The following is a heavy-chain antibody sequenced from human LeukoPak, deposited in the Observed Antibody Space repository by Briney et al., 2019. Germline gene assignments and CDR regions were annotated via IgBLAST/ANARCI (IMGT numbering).Heavy chain of an antibody. J-gene: IGHJ4*02. V-gene: IGHV3-53*01. CDR2: IYSGGST. Sequence: GGSLRLSCAASGFTVGSNYMSWVRQAPGKGLEWVSVIYSGGSTYYADSVKGRFTISRDNSKNTLYLQMNSLRAEDTAVYYCARVKSVGATPVPDHLDYWGQGTLVTVSS. CDR3: ARVKSVGATPVPDHLDY. CDR1: GFTVGSNY. D-gene: IGHD1-26*01.